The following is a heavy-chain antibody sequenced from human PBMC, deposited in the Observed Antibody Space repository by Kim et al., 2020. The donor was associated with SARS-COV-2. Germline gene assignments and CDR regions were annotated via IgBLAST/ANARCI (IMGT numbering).Heavy chain of an antibody. CDR2: IHYRGKT. J-gene: IGHJ4*02. CDR1: GDSISGFY. Sequence: SETLSLTCTDSGDSISGFYWSWIRQPPGKELEWIGYIHYRGKTIYNPSLKSRVTISIDTSKNQFSLRLTSVTAADTAVYYCARDYYGSGAFYDYWGQGARVYVSS. D-gene: IGHD3-10*01. CDR3: ARDYYGSGAFYDY. V-gene: IGHV4-59*08.